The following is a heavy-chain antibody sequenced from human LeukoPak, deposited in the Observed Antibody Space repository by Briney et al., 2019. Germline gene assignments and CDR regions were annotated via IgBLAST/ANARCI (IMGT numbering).Heavy chain of an antibody. CDR3: ATDRGGSPFDY. D-gene: IGHD3-10*01. J-gene: IGHJ4*02. CDR2: IWSNGNTK. CDR1: GFIFSSYG. Sequence: GGSLRLSCAASGFIFSSYGMHWVRQAPGKGLEWVAVIWSNGNTKDYADSVKGQFTISRDNSKNTLYLQMNSLRAEDTAVYYCATDRGGSPFDYWGQGTLVTVSS. V-gene: IGHV3-33*01.